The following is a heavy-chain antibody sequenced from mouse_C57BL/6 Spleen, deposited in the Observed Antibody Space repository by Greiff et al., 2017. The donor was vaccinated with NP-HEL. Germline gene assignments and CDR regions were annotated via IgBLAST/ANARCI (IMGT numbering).Heavy chain of an antibody. J-gene: IGHJ2*01. CDR2: ISSGSSTI. Sequence: EVQVVESGGGLVKPGGSLKLSCAASGFTFSDYGMHWVRQAPEKGLEWVAYISSGSSTIYYADTVKGRFTISRDNAKNTLFLQMTSLRSEDTAMYYCARDYYGSSSDYFDYWGQGTTLTVSS. CDR3: ARDYYGSSSDYFDY. V-gene: IGHV5-17*01. CDR1: GFTFSDYG. D-gene: IGHD1-1*01.